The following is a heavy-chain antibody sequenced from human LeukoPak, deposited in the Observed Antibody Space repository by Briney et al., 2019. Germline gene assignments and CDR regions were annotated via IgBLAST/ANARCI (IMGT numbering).Heavy chain of an antibody. CDR3: VRTIGTYFAFDM. CDR1: GFTFSSYG. Sequence: PGGSLRLSCAASGFTFSSYGMSWVRQAPGKGLEWVSAISGSGGSTYYADSVKGRFTISRDNSKNTLYLQMNSLRAEDTAVYYCVRTIGTYFAFDMWGQGTMVTVSS. V-gene: IGHV3-23*01. D-gene: IGHD1-26*01. J-gene: IGHJ3*02. CDR2: ISGSGGST.